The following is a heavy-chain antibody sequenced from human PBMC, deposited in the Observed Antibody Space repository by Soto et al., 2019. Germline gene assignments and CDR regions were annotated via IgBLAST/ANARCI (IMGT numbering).Heavy chain of an antibody. Sequence: QVQLVQSGAEVQKPGSSVKVSCKASGGTFSSYAISWVRQAPGQGLEWMGGIIPIFGTANYAQKFQGRVTITADESTSTAYMELSSLRSEDTAVYYCAREAGRYYYDSSGYLRAFDIWGQGTMVTVSS. J-gene: IGHJ3*02. V-gene: IGHV1-69*01. CDR3: AREAGRYYYDSSGYLRAFDI. D-gene: IGHD3-22*01. CDR1: GGTFSSYA. CDR2: IIPIFGTA.